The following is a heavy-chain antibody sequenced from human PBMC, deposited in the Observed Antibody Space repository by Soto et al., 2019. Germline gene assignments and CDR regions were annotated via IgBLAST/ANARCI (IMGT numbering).Heavy chain of an antibody. CDR2: INAGNGNT. CDR3: GAAVAADAFDI. CDR1: GYTFTSYA. Sequence: SVKVSCKASGYTFTSYAMHWVRQAPGQSLEWMVWINAGNGNTKYSQKFQGSVTITRDTSASTAYMELSSLSSEDTAVYYCGAAVAADAFDIWGQGTMVTVSS. D-gene: IGHD6-19*01. J-gene: IGHJ3*02. V-gene: IGHV1-3*01.